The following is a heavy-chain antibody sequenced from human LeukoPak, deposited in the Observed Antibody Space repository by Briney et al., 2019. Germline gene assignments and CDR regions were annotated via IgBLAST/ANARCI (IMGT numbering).Heavy chain of an antibody. V-gene: IGHV4-38-2*01. Sequence: SETLSLTCAVSGYSITSGYYWGWIRQPPGKGLEWIGSIYYSGTTYYNPSLKSRVTISVDTSKNQFSLKLSSVTAADTAVYYCARHFDCSGGSCYRFDAFDIWGQGTMVIVSS. J-gene: IGHJ3*02. CDR1: GYSITSGYY. D-gene: IGHD2-15*01. CDR2: IYYSGTT. CDR3: ARHFDCSGGSCYRFDAFDI.